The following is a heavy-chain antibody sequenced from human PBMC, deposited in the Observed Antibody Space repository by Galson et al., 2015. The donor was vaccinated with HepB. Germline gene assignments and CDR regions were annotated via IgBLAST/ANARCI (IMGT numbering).Heavy chain of an antibody. D-gene: IGHD5-18*01. CDR2: MNPNSGNT. Sequence: SVKVSCKASGYTFTSYDINWVRQATGQGLEWMGWMNPNSGNTGYAQKFQGRVTMTRNTSISTAYMELSSLRSEDTAVYYCARAPGLVGIQLWGARNYYMDVWGKGTTVTVSS. V-gene: IGHV1-8*01. CDR3: ARAPGLVGIQLWGARNYYMDV. J-gene: IGHJ6*03. CDR1: GYTFTSYD.